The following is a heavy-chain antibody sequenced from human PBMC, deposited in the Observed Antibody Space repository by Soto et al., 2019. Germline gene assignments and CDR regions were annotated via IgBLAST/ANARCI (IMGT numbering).Heavy chain of an antibody. CDR3: ARVERWLRRIDY. CDR1: GGSISSGDYY. CDR2: IYYSGST. D-gene: IGHD5-12*01. Sequence: SETLSLTCTVSGGSISSGDYYWSWIRQPPGKGLEWIGYIYYSGSTYYNPSLKSRVTISVDTSKNQFSLKLSSVTAADTAVYYCARVERWLRRIDYWGQGTLVTVSS. V-gene: IGHV4-30-4*01. J-gene: IGHJ4*02.